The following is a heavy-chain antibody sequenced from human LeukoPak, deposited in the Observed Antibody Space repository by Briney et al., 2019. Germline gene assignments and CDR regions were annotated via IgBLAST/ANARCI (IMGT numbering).Heavy chain of an antibody. CDR1: GYTFTDDY. Sequence: GASVKVSRKASGYTFTDDYVHWVRQAPGQGLEWMGWINPKSGDTHYPQRFQGRVTLTSDTSISTAYMELSRLSPDDTAFYYCARDLRGNSMFFDYWGQGTLVTVSS. D-gene: IGHD4-23*01. V-gene: IGHV1-2*02. J-gene: IGHJ4*02. CDR3: ARDLRGNSMFFDY. CDR2: INPKSGDT.